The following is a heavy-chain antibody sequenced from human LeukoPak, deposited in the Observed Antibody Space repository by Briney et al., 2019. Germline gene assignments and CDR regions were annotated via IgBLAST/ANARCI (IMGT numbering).Heavy chain of an antibody. J-gene: IGHJ4*02. CDR2: ISGSGGST. D-gene: IGHD6-19*01. Sequence: GGSLRLSCAASGFTFSNYAVSWVRQFPGKGLEWVSAISGSGGSTYYADSVKGRFTISRDNSKNTLHLQMNSLRAEDTAVYYCAKGPLTEVAGTTWDYWGQGTLVTVSS. CDR3: AKGPLTEVAGTTWDY. CDR1: GFTFSNYA. V-gene: IGHV3-23*01.